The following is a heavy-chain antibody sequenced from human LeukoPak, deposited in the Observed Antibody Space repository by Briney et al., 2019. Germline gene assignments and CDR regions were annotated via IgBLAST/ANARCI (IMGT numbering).Heavy chain of an antibody. J-gene: IGHJ4*02. CDR3: ARSANWNHASFDY. CDR2: IYYSGST. D-gene: IGHD1-14*01. V-gene: IGHV4-59*08. Sequence: PSETLSLTCTVSGGSISSYYWSWIRQPPGKGLEWIGYIYYSGSTNYNPSLKSRVTISVDTSKNQFSLKLSSVTAADTAVYYCARSANWNHASFDYWGQGTLVTVSS. CDR1: GGSISSYY.